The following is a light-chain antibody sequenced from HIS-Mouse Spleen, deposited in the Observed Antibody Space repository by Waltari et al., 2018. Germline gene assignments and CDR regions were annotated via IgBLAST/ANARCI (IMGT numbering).Light chain of an antibody. Sequence: QSALTQPASVSGSPGPSITIPCTGTSRDVGGYNSFSWYQQHPGKAPKLMIYDVSNRPSGVSNRFSGSKSGNTASLTISGLQAEDEADYYCSSYTSSSTVVFGGGTKLTVL. J-gene: IGLJ2*01. CDR3: SSYTSSSTVV. CDR1: SRDVGGYNS. V-gene: IGLV2-14*03. CDR2: DVS.